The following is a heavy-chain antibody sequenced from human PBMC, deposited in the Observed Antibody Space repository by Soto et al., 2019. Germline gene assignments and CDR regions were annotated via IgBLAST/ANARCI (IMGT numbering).Heavy chain of an antibody. CDR1: GYTFTSYG. J-gene: IGHJ5*02. D-gene: IGHD3-3*01. CDR2: ISAYNGNT. Sequence: WASVKVSCKASGYTFTSYGISWVRQAPGQGLEWMGWISAYNGNTNYAQKLQGRVTMTTDTSTSTAYMELRSLRSDDTAVYYCARGSSSTYYDFWSGVNWFDPWGQGTLVTVSS. V-gene: IGHV1-18*01. CDR3: ARGSSSTYYDFWSGVNWFDP.